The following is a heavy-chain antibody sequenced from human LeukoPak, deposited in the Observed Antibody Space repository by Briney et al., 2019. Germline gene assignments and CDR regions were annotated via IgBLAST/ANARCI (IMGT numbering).Heavy chain of an antibody. Sequence: PSETLSLTCAVYGGSFSDYYWSWIRQSPGKGLEWIGEINHSGGTNYNPSLKSRVTISVDTSKNQFSLKLNSVTAADTSMYYCARGSGATWKGNWFDPWGQGTLVTVSS. D-gene: IGHD2-15*01. CDR3: ARGSGATWKGNWFDP. V-gene: IGHV4-34*01. CDR1: GGSFSDYY. J-gene: IGHJ5*02. CDR2: INHSGGT.